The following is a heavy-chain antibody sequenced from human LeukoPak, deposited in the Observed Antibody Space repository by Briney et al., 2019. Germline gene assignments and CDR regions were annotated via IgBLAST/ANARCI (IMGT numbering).Heavy chain of an antibody. J-gene: IGHJ5*02. CDR1: GGSISNYY. CDR2: MYYSGST. D-gene: IGHD3-10*01. CDR3: ARSRGLDGAWFDP. V-gene: IGHV4-59*01. Sequence: SETLSLTCTVSGGSISNYYWSWIRQPPGKGLEWIACMYYSGSTKYNPSLKSRVTISVDTSKNQFSLKLSSVTAADTAVYYCARSRGLDGAWFDPWGQGTLVTVSS.